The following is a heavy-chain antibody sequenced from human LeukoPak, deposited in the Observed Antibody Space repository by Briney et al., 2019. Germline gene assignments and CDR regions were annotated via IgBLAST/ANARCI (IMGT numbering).Heavy chain of an antibody. CDR2: INHSGST. D-gene: IGHD6-13*01. J-gene: IGHJ4*02. V-gene: IGHV4-34*01. CDR1: GGSFSGYY. Sequence: SETLSLTCAVYGGSFSGYYWSWIRQPPGKGLEWIGEINHSGSTNYNPSLKSRVTISVDTSKNQFSLKLSSVTAADTAVYYCARADSSSREAFDYWGQGTLVTVSS. CDR3: ARADSSSREAFDY.